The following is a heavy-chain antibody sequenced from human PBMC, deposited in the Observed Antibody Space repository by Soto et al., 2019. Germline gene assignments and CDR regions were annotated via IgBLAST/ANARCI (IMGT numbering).Heavy chain of an antibody. J-gene: IGHJ4*02. CDR3: GGQDYGAKGYYFEN. V-gene: IGHV4-39*01. CDR1: NGSISSRSSY. Sequence: QLQLQESGSGLVKPSETLSLTCIVSNGSISSRSSYWGWIRQTPGKGLEWIGSIYYIGNTYYNPSLKIPVPLSIDTSKAPVALKMNSVTPAATGGYFWGGQDYGAKGYYFENWGEGALVSVSS. CDR2: IYYIGNT. D-gene: IGHD4-17*01.